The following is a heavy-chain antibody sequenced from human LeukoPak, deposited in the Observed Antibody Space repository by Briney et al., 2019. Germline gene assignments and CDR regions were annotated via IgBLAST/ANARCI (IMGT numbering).Heavy chain of an antibody. CDR1: GFTLSSFP. J-gene: IGHJ4*02. V-gene: IGHV3-21*01. D-gene: IGHD5-18*01. CDR3: ARDPAGFSYQDY. Sequence: PGGSLRLSCAASGFTLSSFPMHWVRQAPGKGLEWVSSISSSRSYIYYADSVKGRFTISRDNAKNSLYLQMNSLRAEDTAVYYCARDPAGFSYQDYWGQGTLVTVSS. CDR2: ISSSRSYI.